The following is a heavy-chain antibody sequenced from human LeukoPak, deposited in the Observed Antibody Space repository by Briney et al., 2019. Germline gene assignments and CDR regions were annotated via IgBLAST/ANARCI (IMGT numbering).Heavy chain of an antibody. Sequence: GGSLRLSCAASGFTFNSYGMSWVRQAPGKGLEWVSAISGSGSSTYYADSVKGRFTISRDNSKNTLYLQMNSLRAEDTAVYYCAKDLRPDYYDSSGYGVHDYWGQGTLVTVSS. CDR2: ISGSGSST. J-gene: IGHJ4*02. V-gene: IGHV3-23*01. D-gene: IGHD3-22*01. CDR1: GFTFNSYG. CDR3: AKDLRPDYYDSSGYGVHDY.